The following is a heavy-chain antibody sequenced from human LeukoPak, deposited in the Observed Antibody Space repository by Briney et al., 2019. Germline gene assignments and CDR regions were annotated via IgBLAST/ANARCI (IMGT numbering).Heavy chain of an antibody. CDR3: ARRVGDYFHS. J-gene: IGHJ4*02. CDR1: GYSFTTDW. D-gene: IGHD3-16*01. CDR2: IDPRDSYT. Sequence: GESVKISCKVYGYSFTTDWIPCARQMSVQGREWMGTIDPRDSYTNYSPSFQGHVTISADKSISTAYLQWSSLQASDTAIYYCARRVGDYFHSWGQGALVTVSS. V-gene: IGHV5-10-1*01.